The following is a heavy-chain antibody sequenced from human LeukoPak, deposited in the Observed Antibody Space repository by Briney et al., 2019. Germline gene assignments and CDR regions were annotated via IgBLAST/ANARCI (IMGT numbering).Heavy chain of an antibody. CDR1: GYTSTSYY. D-gene: IGHD3-3*01. Sequence: ASVKVSCKASGYTSTSYYMHWVRQAPGQGLEWMGIINPSGGSTSYAQKFQGRVTMTRDMSTSTVYMELSSLRSEDTAVYYCARDLGVTISPTTDYYYYYMDVWGKGTTVTVSS. CDR2: INPSGGST. J-gene: IGHJ6*03. V-gene: IGHV1-46*01. CDR3: ARDLGVTISPTTDYYYYYMDV.